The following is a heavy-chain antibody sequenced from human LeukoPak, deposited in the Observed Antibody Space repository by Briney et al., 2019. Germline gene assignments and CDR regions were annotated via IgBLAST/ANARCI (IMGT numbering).Heavy chain of an antibody. CDR2: MNSDGSTT. CDR3: ATAGNYRFDN. CDR1: GFTFSTTW. D-gene: IGHD1-7*01. Sequence: GESLRLSCAASGFTFSTTWPHWVRQTPGEGLVWVSRMNSDGSTTNYADSVKGRFTISRDNAESTLYLQMNNLRVEDTAVYYCATAGNYRFDNWGQGTLVTVSP. J-gene: IGHJ4*02. V-gene: IGHV3-74*01.